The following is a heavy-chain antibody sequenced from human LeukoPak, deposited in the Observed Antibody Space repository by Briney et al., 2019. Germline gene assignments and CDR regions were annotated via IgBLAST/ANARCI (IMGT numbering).Heavy chain of an antibody. Sequence: SETLSLTCTVSGGSISSSSYYWGWIRQPPGKGLEWIGSIYYSGSTYYSPSLKSRVTISVDTSKNQFSLKLSSVTAADTAVYYCARRDGATGYFDYWGQGTLVTVSS. CDR3: ARRDGATGYFDY. CDR1: GGSISSSSYY. J-gene: IGHJ4*02. CDR2: IYYSGST. V-gene: IGHV4-39*01. D-gene: IGHD1-26*01.